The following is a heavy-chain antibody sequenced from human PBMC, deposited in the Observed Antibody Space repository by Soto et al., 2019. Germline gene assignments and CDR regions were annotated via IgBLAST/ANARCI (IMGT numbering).Heavy chain of an antibody. Sequence: QVQLQESGPGLVKPSETLSLTRTVSGGSISSYYWSWIRQPPGKGLEWIGYIYYSGSTNYNPSLKSRVTISVDTSKNQFSLKLSSVTAADTAVYYCARSWGYYFDYWGQGTLVTVSS. CDR1: GGSISSYY. V-gene: IGHV4-59*01. CDR3: ARSWGYYFDY. J-gene: IGHJ4*02. CDR2: IYYSGST. D-gene: IGHD3-16*01.